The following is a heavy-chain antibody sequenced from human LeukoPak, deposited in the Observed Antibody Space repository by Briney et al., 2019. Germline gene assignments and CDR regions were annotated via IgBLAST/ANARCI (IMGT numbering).Heavy chain of an antibody. Sequence: GESLKISWKGSGYSFTSYWIGWVRQMPGKGLEWMGIIYPGDSDTRYSPSFQGQVTISADKSISTAYLQWSSLKASDTAMYYCARTSLGYYSGGSCYRYYMDVWGKGTTVTVSS. J-gene: IGHJ6*03. CDR2: IYPGDSDT. CDR1: GYSFTSYW. D-gene: IGHD2-15*01. CDR3: ARTSLGYYSGGSCYRYYMDV. V-gene: IGHV5-51*01.